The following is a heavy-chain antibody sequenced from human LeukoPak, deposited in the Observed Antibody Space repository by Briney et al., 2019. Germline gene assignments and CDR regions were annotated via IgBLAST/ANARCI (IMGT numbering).Heavy chain of an antibody. Sequence: GESLKISCRGSGYSFTTYWIGWVRQMPGKGLEWMGIIYPGGSDTRYTPSFQGQVTLSADKSTNTAYLQWSSLKASDTAMYYCARRQGCSSTSCPPDYWGQGTLVTVSP. J-gene: IGHJ4*02. V-gene: IGHV5-51*01. CDR2: IYPGGSDT. D-gene: IGHD2-2*01. CDR3: ARRQGCSSTSCPPDY. CDR1: GYSFTTYW.